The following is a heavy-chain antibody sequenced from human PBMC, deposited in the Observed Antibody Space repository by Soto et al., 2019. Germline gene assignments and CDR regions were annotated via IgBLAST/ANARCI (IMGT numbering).Heavy chain of an antibody. CDR3: ARPHDYGAYYYYGMDV. D-gene: IGHD4-17*01. CDR2: IWYDGSNK. Sequence: QVQLVESGGGVVQPGRSLRLSCAASGFTFSSYGMHWVRQAPGKGLEWVAVIWYDGSNKYYADSVKGRFTISRDNSKNTLYLQMNSLRAEDTAVYYCARPHDYGAYYYYGMDVWGQGTTVTVSS. CDR1: GFTFSSYG. J-gene: IGHJ6*02. V-gene: IGHV3-33*01.